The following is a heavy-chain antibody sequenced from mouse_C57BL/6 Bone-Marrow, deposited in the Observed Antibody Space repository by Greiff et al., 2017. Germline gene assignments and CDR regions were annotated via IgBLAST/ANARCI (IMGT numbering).Heavy chain of an antibody. CDR2: INPNNGGT. Sequence: VQLQQSGPELVKPGASVKISCKASGYTFTDYDMNWVKQSNGKSLEWIGDINPNNGGTRYNQKFKGKATLTVDKSSSTAYMELRSLTSEDSAVYYCARWLPFAYWGQGTLVTVSA. CDR1: GYTFTDYD. J-gene: IGHJ3*01. CDR3: ARWLPFAY. V-gene: IGHV1-26*01. D-gene: IGHD2-2*01.